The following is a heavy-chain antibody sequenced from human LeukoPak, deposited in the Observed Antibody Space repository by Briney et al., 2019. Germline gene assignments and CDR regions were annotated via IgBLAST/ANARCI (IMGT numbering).Heavy chain of an antibody. Sequence: GGSLRLSCAASGFTFNSYAMTWVRQAPGKGLEWVSVISGSGGDTYYADSVKGRFTISRDNAKNSLYLQMNSLRAEDTAVYYCARAMVRGAVNWFDPWGQGTLVTVSS. V-gene: IGHV3-23*01. D-gene: IGHD3-10*01. CDR2: ISGSGGDT. J-gene: IGHJ5*02. CDR3: ARAMVRGAVNWFDP. CDR1: GFTFNSYA.